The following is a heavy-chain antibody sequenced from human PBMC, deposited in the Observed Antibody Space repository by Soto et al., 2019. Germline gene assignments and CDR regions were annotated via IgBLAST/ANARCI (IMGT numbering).Heavy chain of an antibody. CDR3: ARSGVAARPQVAHFDY. Sequence: ASVKVSCKASGYTFTSYAMHWERQAPGQRLEWMGWINAVNGNTKYSQKFQGRVTMTRDTSTSAVYMELSSLRSEDTAVYYCARSGVAARPQVAHFDYWGQGTLVTVSS. CDR1: GYTFTSYA. V-gene: IGHV1-3*01. CDR2: INAVNGNT. D-gene: IGHD6-6*01. J-gene: IGHJ4*02.